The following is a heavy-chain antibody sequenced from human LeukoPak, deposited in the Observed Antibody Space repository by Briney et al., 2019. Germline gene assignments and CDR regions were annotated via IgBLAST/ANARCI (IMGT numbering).Heavy chain of an antibody. CDR2: ISSSSTYI. CDR1: GFTFSSYT. D-gene: IGHD2-15*01. CDR3: ARGGSGPC. J-gene: IGHJ4*02. V-gene: IGHV3-21*04. Sequence: GGSLRLSCAASGFTFSSYTMDWVRQAPGKGLEWVSSISSSSTYIYYADSVEGRFTISRDNAKNSLYLQMNSLRAEDTAVYYCARGGSGPCWGQGTLVTVSS.